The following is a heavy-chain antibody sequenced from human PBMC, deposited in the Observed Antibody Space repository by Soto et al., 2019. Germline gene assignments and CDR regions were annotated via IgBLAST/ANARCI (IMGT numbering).Heavy chain of an antibody. CDR1: GFTFSSYG. J-gene: IGHJ3*02. D-gene: IGHD6-13*01. V-gene: IGHV3-33*01. CDR2: IWYDGSNK. Sequence: GGSLRLSCAASGFTFSSYGMHWVRQAPGKGLEWVAVIWYDGSNKYYADSVKGRFTISRDNSKNTLYLQMNSLRAEDTAVYYCARGGYETKINDAFDIWGQGTMVTVSS. CDR3: ARGGYETKINDAFDI.